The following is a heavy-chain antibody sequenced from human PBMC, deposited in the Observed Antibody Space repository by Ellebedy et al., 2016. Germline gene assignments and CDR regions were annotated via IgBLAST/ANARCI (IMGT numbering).Heavy chain of an antibody. D-gene: IGHD3-22*01. CDR1: GGSISSSSYY. Sequence: SETLSLXXTVSGGSISSSSYYWAWVRQPPGRGLEWIGSIYYSGSTYYGPSLKSRVTISGDTSKNQFSLKLSSVTAADTAVYYCARDYYYDNGGGAFDIWGQGTMVTVSS. CDR2: IYYSGST. J-gene: IGHJ3*02. CDR3: ARDYYYDNGGGAFDI. V-gene: IGHV4-39*02.